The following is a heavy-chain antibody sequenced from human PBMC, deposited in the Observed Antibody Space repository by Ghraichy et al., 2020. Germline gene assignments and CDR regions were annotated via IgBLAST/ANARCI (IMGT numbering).Heavy chain of an antibody. J-gene: IGHJ4*02. CDR2: NSGSGDNT. CDR1: GFTFSSYA. D-gene: IGHD6-25*01. V-gene: IGHV3-23*01. CDR3: AKDRSSDWQRGAYFNS. Sequence: GGSLRLSCAASGFTFSSYAMSWVRQAPGKGLEWVSSNSGSGDNTYYADSVKGRFTISRDNSKNTLYLQMNSLRAEDTAVYYCAKDRSSDWQRGAYFNSWGQGTLVTVSS.